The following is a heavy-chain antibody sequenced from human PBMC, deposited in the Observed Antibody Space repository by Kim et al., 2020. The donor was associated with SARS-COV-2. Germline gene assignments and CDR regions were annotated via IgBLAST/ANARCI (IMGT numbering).Heavy chain of an antibody. Sequence: DYAVSVKSRITINPDTSKNQFSLQLNSVTPEDTAVYYCAREMYSSGWYSDWGQGTLVTVSS. V-gene: IGHV6-1*01. D-gene: IGHD6-19*01. J-gene: IGHJ4*02. CDR3: AREMYSSGWYSD.